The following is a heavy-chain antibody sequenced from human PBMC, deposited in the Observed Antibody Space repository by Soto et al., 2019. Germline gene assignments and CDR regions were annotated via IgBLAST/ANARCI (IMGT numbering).Heavy chain of an antibody. V-gene: IGHV5-10-1*01. CDR1: GYSFTSYW. Sequence: GESLKISCKGSGYSFTSYWISWVRQMPGKGLEWMGRIDPSDSYTNYSPSFQGHVTISADKSISTAYLQWGSLKASDTAMYYCARQSRGYSYGTPFDYWGQGTLVTVSS. J-gene: IGHJ4*02. CDR3: ARQSRGYSYGTPFDY. D-gene: IGHD5-18*01. CDR2: IDPSDSYT.